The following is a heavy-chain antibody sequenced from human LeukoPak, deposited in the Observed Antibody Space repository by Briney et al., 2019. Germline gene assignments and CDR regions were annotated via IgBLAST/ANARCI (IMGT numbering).Heavy chain of an antibody. CDR3: ARELTLYFDY. CDR1: GFTFSSYE. CDR2: ISSSGSTI. V-gene: IGHV3-48*03. J-gene: IGHJ4*02. Sequence: GSLRLSCAASGFTFSSYEMNWVRQAPGKGLEWVSYISSSGSTIYYADSVKGRFTISRDNAKNSLYLQMNSLRAEDTAVYYCARELTLYFDYWGQGTLVTVSS.